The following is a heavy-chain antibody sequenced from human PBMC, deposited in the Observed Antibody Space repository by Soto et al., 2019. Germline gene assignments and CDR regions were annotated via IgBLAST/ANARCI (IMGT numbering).Heavy chain of an antibody. CDR3: ARHTFDFWSASRHHFDA. V-gene: IGHV4-39*01. D-gene: IGHD3-3*01. J-gene: IGHJ4*02. Sequence: PSETLSLTCTVSGGSISNYIYYWGWIRQPPGKGLEWIGSIYHSGSTYYNPSLESRVSISVDTSENQFSLKVNSMTAADTAVYYCARHTFDFWSASRHHFDARGQGSLVTVSS. CDR1: GGSISNYIYY. CDR2: IYHSGST.